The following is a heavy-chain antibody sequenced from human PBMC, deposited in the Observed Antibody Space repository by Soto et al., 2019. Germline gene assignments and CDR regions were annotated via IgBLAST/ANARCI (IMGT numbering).Heavy chain of an antibody. J-gene: IGHJ3*02. Sequence: ASVKVSCKASGYIFTDYYMHWVRQAPGQELGWMGRINPNSGGTNYAQKFQGRVTMTRDTSINTAYMELSSLRSEDTAVYYCATAVIVVVPWRDAFDIWGQGTMVTV. V-gene: IGHV1-2*06. CDR3: ATAVIVVVPWRDAFDI. D-gene: IGHD3-22*01. CDR1: GYIFTDYY. CDR2: INPNSGGT.